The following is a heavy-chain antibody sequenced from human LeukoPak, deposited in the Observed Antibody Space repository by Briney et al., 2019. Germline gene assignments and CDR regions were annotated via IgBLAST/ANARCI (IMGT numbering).Heavy chain of an antibody. CDR1: GFSFSTYG. J-gene: IGHJ6*02. V-gene: IGHV3-33*01. CDR3: ARGLGDVVVVPAAIKMYYYYGMDV. CDR2: IWHDGSNK. Sequence: GGSLRLSCAASGFSFSTYGMHWIRQAPGKGLEWVAVIWHDGSNKYYGDSVKGRFTISRDNSKNTLYLQMNSLRAEDTAVYYCARGLGDVVVVPAAIKMYYYYGMDVWGQGTTVTVSS. D-gene: IGHD2-2*02.